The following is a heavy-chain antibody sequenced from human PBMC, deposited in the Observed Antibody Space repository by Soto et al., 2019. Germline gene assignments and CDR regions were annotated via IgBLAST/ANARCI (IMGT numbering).Heavy chain of an antibody. V-gene: IGHV4-30-4*01. Sequence: PSETLSLTCTVSGGSISSGDYYWSWIRQPPGKGLEWIGYIYYSGSTYYNPSLKSRVTISVDTSKNQFSLKLSSVTAADTAVYYCARHSYYSKPLPSDPRGKQILVTVSS. CDR2: IYYSGST. D-gene: IGHD4-4*01. J-gene: IGHJ5*02. CDR1: GGSISSGDYY. CDR3: ARHSYYSKPLPSDP.